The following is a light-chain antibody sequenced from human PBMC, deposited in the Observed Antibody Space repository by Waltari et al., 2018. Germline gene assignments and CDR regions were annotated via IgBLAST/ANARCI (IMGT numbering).Light chain of an antibody. CDR1: SSDVGGYNY. J-gene: IGLJ1*01. CDR2: EVS. CDR3: SSYTSSSTYV. V-gene: IGLV2-14*01. Sequence: QSALTQPASVSGSPGQSITISCPGTSSDVGGYNYVSWYQQHPGKAPKLIIYEVSNRPSGVSNRFSGSKSGHTASLTISGLQAEDEADYYCSSYTSSSTYVFGTGTKVTVL.